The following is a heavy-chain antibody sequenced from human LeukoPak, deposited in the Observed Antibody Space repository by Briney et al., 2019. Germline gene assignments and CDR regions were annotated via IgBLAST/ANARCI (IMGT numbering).Heavy chain of an antibody. Sequence: SETLSLTCTVSGGSISSSSYYWGWIRQPPGEGLEWIGSIYYSGSTYYNPSLKSRVTISVDTSKNQFSLKLSSVTAADTAVYYCARLEQWLVFWFDPWGQGTLVTVSS. D-gene: IGHD6-19*01. J-gene: IGHJ5*02. CDR1: GGSISSSSYY. CDR2: IYYSGST. V-gene: IGHV4-39*01. CDR3: ARLEQWLVFWFDP.